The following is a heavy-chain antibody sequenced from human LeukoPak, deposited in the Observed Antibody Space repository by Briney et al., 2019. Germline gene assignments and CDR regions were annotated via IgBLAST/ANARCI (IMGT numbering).Heavy chain of an antibody. CDR3: ARLYYDILTGYYQFDY. CDR2: IYYSGST. J-gene: IGHJ4*02. V-gene: IGHV4-59*01. CDR1: GGSFSGYY. D-gene: IGHD3-9*01. Sequence: NASETPSLTCAVYGGSFSGYYWSWIRQPPGKGLEWIGYIYYSGSTNYNPSLKSRVTISVDTSKNQFSLKLSSVTAADTAVYYCARLYYDILTGYYQFDYWGQGTLVTVSS.